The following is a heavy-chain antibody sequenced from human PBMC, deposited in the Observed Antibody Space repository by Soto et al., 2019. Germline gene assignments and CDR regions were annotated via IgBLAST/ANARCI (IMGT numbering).Heavy chain of an antibody. D-gene: IGHD3-10*01. V-gene: IGHV3-33*01. CDR1: GFTFSSYG. J-gene: IGHJ6*02. Sequence: PGGSLRLSCAASGFTFSSYGMHWVRQAPGKGLEWVAVIWYDGNNKYYADSVKGRFTISRDNSKNTLYLQMNSLRAEDTAVYYCARDEGLGVNYYYYGMDLWGQGTTVTVSS. CDR2: IWYDGNNK. CDR3: ARDEGLGVNYYYYGMDL.